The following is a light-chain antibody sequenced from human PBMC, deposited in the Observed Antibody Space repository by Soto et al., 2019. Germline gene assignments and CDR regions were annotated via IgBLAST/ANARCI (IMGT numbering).Light chain of an antibody. CDR1: ESVSSN. V-gene: IGKV3-15*01. Sequence: EIVLAHAPSTLSWSPGERGTLSCSASESVSSNLAWYQQKPGQAPRLLIYGASTRATGIPARISGSGSGTEFTLTISSLQSEDFAVYYCQQYNNWPPWTFGQGTKVDIK. CDR3: QQYNNWPPWT. CDR2: GAS. J-gene: IGKJ1*01.